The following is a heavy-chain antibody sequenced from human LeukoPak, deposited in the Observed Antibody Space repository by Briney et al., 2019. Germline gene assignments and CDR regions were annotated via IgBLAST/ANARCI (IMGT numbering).Heavy chain of an antibody. CDR2: FDPEDGET. CDR3: ATSQYYYDSSGYPPDY. J-gene: IGHJ4*02. CDR1: GYTLTELS. D-gene: IGHD3-22*01. Sequence: ASVKVSCKVSGYTLTELSMHWVRQAPGKGLEWMGGFDPEDGETIYAQKFQGRVTMTEDTSTDTAYMELSSLRSEDTAVYYCATSQYYYDSSGYPPDYWGQGTLVTVSS. V-gene: IGHV1-24*01.